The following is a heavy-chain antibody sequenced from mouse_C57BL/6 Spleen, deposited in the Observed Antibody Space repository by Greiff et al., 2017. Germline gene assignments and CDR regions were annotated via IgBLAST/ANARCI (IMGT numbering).Heavy chain of an antibody. CDR1: GFSLTSYA. CDR3: ARTYGNDVYFDY. CDR2: IWTGGGT. Sequence: VKLMESGPGLVAPSQSLSITCPVSGFSLTSYAISWVRQPPGKGLEWLGVIWTGGGTDYNSARPSRLSISKDNSKSQVFLNMNSLQTDDTARDYCARTYGNDVYFDYWGQGTTLTVAS. J-gene: IGHJ2*01. V-gene: IGHV2-9-1*01. D-gene: IGHD2-2*01.